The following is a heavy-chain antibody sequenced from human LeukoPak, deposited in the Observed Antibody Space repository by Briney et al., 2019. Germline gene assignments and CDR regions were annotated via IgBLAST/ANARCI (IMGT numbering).Heavy chain of an antibody. V-gene: IGHV4-39*07. CDR2: IYYSGST. CDR1: GGSISSSSYY. D-gene: IGHD1-26*01. J-gene: IGHJ6*02. CDR3: ARVSGGRYPPDKYYYYGMDV. Sequence: SETLSLTCTVSGGSISSSSYYWGWIRQPPGKGLEWIGSIYYSGSTYYNPSLKSRVTISVDTSKNQFSLKLSSVTAADTAVYYCARVSGGRYPPDKYYYYGMDVWGQGTTVTVSS.